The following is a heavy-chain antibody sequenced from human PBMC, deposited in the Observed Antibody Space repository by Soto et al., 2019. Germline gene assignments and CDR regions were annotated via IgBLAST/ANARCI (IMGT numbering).Heavy chain of an antibody. CDR2: INHSGDT. V-gene: IGHV4-34*01. Sequence: ASETLSLTCAFYGDSFSGYYWSWVRQPPGKGLEWIGQINHSGDTHYNPSLKTRGTISIDTSKKQFSLNLDSVTAADTAVYFCARGVKCSSCSPLIKLSRLRNGMDLWGQGTTVTV. CDR1: GDSFSGYY. D-gene: IGHD6-13*01. CDR3: ARGVKCSSCSPLIKLSRLRNGMDL. J-gene: IGHJ6*02.